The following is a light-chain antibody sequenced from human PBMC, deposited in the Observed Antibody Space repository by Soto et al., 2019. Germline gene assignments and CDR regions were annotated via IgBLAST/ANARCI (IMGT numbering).Light chain of an antibody. CDR2: EVT. V-gene: IGLV2-8*01. Sequence: QSALTQPPSASGSPGQAVTISCTATSSDVGGNNYVSWYQQHPGKAPKLMNYEVTKQPSGVPDRFSGSKSGNAASLPVSGLQAEDEADYYCISYAGSYNDVVFGVGTKLTVL. J-gene: IGLJ2*01. CDR3: ISYAGSYNDVV. CDR1: SSDVGGNNY.